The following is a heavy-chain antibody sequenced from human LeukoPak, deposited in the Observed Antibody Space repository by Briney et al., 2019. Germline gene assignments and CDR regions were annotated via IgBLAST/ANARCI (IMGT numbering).Heavy chain of an antibody. CDR2: IYYSGST. V-gene: IGHV4-39*01. CDR3: ARRLWIRYDNSGYYPEFDY. D-gene: IGHD3-22*01. Sequence: PSETLSLTCTVSGGSISSSSYYWGWIRQPPGKGLEWIGSIYYSGSTYYNPSLKSRVTISVDTSKNQFSLKLSSVTAADTAVYYCARRLWIRYDNSGYYPEFDYWGQGTLVTVSS. J-gene: IGHJ4*02. CDR1: GGSISSSSYY.